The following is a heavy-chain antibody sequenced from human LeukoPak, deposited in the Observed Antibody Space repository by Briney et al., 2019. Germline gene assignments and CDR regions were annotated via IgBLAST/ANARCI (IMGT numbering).Heavy chain of an antibody. CDR1: GYSFTDYF. J-gene: IGHJ3*02. Sequence: GASVKVSCKASGYSFTDYFLYWVRQAPGQGLEWMGRINPDAGDTNYAQTFQGRITMIRDTSISTAYMELSSLKSDDTAVYYCARLSTATRHWLAASDIWGQGTVVTVSS. CDR2: INPDAGDT. V-gene: IGHV1-2*06. D-gene: IGHD6-19*01. CDR3: ARLSTATRHWLAASDI.